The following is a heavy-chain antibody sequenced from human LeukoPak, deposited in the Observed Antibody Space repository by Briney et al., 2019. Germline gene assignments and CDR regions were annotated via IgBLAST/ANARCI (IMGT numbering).Heavy chain of an antibody. V-gene: IGHV4-4*07. CDR2: IYTSGST. J-gene: IGHJ6*03. Sequence: SETLSLTCTVSGGSISSYYWSWIRQPAGKGLEWIGRIYTSGSTNYNPSLKSRVTMSVDTSKNQFSLKVSSVTAADTAVYYCARVFDSGSQAYFYYMDVWGKGTTVTISS. D-gene: IGHD3-10*01. CDR3: ARVFDSGSQAYFYYMDV. CDR1: GGSISSYY.